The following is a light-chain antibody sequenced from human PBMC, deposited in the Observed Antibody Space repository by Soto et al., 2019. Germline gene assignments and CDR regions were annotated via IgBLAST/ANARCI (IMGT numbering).Light chain of an antibody. CDR2: GAS. J-gene: IGKJ5*01. Sequence: IQTTQSPSSLSASVGDRVTITCRASQDIRKDLAWYQQKPGKAPQILIYGASTLQTGVASRFRGSGSATDFTLTISSLQPEDFATYYCQQSYSTPRAITFGQGTRLEIK. CDR1: QDIRKD. V-gene: IGKV1-39*01. CDR3: QQSYSTPRAIT.